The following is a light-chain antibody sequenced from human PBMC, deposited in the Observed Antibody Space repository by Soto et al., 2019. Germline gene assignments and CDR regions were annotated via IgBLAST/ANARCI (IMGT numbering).Light chain of an antibody. CDR2: DAS. J-gene: IGKJ3*01. CDR1: EDIRNS. Sequence: DIQMTQSPSSLSASVGDRVTITCQANEDIRNSLHWYQQKPGKAPNLLIYDASNVETGVPSRFSGSGFGTDFTFTISSLQPEDFATYYCQQYGDLPVTFGPGTKVDIK. CDR3: QQYGDLPVT. V-gene: IGKV1-33*01.